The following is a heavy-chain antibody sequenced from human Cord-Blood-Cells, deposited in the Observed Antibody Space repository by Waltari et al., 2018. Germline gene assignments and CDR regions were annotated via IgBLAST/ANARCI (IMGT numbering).Heavy chain of an antibody. D-gene: IGHD7-27*01. J-gene: IGHJ2*01. CDR3: ARDLRPNFWYFDL. Sequence: QVQLVQSGAEVKKPGSSVKVSCKASGGPFGSYAISWVRQAPGQGLEWMGGIIPIFGTANYAQKFQGRVTITADESTSTAYMELSSLRSEDTAVYYCARDLRPNFWYFDLWGRGTLVTVSS. V-gene: IGHV1-69*01. CDR2: IIPIFGTA. CDR1: GGPFGSYA.